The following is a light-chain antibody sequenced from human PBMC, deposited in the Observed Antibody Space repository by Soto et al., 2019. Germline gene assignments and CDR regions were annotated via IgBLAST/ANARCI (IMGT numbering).Light chain of an antibody. Sequence: DIQMTQSPSTLSASVGDRVTITCRASQSISSWLAWYQQKTGKAPKLLIYKASSLESGVPSRFSGSGSGTEFTLTISSPQPDDFATYYCQQYNSYSYTFGQGTKLEIK. CDR1: QSISSW. V-gene: IGKV1-5*03. CDR3: QQYNSYSYT. CDR2: KAS. J-gene: IGKJ2*01.